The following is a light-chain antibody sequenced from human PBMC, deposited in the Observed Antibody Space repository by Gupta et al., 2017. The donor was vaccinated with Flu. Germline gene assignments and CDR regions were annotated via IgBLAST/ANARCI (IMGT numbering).Light chain of an antibody. J-gene: IGLJ2*01. CDR1: YIGGKN. CDR3: QGCDTGRDYWV. Sequence: GRTTRSAGDGNYIGGKNVCWYQQMPGQAPVVVVYDDSDRHSGIPERFSGSNSGNTATLTTIRVEAGEEADYYCQGCDTGRDYWVFGGGTKLTVL. V-gene: IGLV3-21*03. CDR2: DDS.